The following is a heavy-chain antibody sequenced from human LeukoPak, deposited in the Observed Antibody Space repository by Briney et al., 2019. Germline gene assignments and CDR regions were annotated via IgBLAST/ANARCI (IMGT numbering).Heavy chain of an antibody. Sequence: GRSLRLSCAASGFTFSSYAMHWVRQAPGKGLEWVAVISYDGSNKYYADSVKGRFTISRDNSKNTLYLQMNSLRAEDTAVYYCARDSEILTDYYYYGMDVWGQGTTATVSS. CDR1: GFTFSSYA. CDR2: ISYDGSNK. CDR3: ARDSEILTDYYYYGMDV. V-gene: IGHV3-30*04. D-gene: IGHD3-9*01. J-gene: IGHJ6*02.